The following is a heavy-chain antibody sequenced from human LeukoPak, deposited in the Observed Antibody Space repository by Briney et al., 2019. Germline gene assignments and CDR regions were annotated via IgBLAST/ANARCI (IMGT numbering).Heavy chain of an antibody. D-gene: IGHD6-19*01. Sequence: GGSLRLSCTASGLTFSSFAMGWVRQAPGKGLDWVSTISGSGASTYYVDSVKGRFTISRDNSKNTLYLQMSSLTADDTAVYYCAKAVAGFSNWFDSWGQGTLLTVSS. J-gene: IGHJ5*01. V-gene: IGHV3-23*01. CDR1: GLTFSSFA. CDR2: ISGSGAST. CDR3: AKAVAGFSNWFDS.